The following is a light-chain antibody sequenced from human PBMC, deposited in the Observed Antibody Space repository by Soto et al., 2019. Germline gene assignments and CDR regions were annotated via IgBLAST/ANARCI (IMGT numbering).Light chain of an antibody. J-gene: IGKJ1*01. V-gene: IGKV1-39*01. CDR2: TAS. CDR1: ESISIY. CDR3: QQSYSNTRRT. Sequence: IQMTQSPSSLSASVGDRVTITCRASESISIYLNWYQQKPGKAPNLLIYTASSLQSGVPSRFSGSGSGTDFTLTINSLQPEDFATYYCQQSYSNTRRTFGQGTKVDIK.